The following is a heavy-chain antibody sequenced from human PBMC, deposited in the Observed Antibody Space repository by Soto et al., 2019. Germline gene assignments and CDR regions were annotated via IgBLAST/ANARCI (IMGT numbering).Heavy chain of an antibody. CDR1: GGSISSYY. Sequence: PSETLSLTCTVSGGSISSYYWSWIRQPPGKGLEWIGYIYYSGSTNYNPSLKSRVTISVDTSKNQFSLKLSSVTAADTAVYYCARLENYDFWSGPWFDPWGQGTLVTVSS. J-gene: IGHJ5*02. CDR2: IYYSGST. D-gene: IGHD3-3*01. CDR3: ARLENYDFWSGPWFDP. V-gene: IGHV4-59*01.